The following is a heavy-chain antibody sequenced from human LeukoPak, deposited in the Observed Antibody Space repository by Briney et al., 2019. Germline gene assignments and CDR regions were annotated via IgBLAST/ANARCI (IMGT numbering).Heavy chain of an antibody. CDR3: AKVTYGSGTYGAFDY. CDR1: GFTVSSNY. Sequence: GGSLRLSCAASGFTVSSNYMSWVRQAPGKGLEWVSAIFSGGSTYYADSVKGRFTISSDNSKNTLYLQMNSLRAEDTAVYYCAKVTYGSGTYGAFDYWGQGTLVTVSS. J-gene: IGHJ4*02. V-gene: IGHV3-53*01. D-gene: IGHD3-10*01. CDR2: IFSGGST.